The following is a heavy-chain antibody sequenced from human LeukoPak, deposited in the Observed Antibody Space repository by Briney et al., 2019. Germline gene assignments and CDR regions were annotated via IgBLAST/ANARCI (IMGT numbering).Heavy chain of an antibody. J-gene: IGHJ4*02. CDR3: ARGVAALPD. D-gene: IGHD2-8*02. Sequence: ASVTVSCKASGFTFTGYNIHWVRQAPGQGIEWIGWISPNTGGSNYAQKVQGRVTLTRDTSMNTACRQLSGLTSDDTAVYYCARGVAALPDWGQGTLVTVSS. CDR2: ISPNTGGS. V-gene: IGHV1-2*02. CDR1: GFTFTGYN.